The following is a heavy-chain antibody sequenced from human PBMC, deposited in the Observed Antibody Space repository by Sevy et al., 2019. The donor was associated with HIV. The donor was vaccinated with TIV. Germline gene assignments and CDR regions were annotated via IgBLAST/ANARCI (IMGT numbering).Heavy chain of an antibody. V-gene: IGHV1-24*01. CDR1: GYTLTELS. Sequence: ASVKVPCKLSGYTLTELSMHWVRQAPGKGLEWMGRFDPEDGETIYAQKFQGRVTLTEDTSTNTAYMKLSSLRSEDTAVYHCASAREYYSDNSGYFDFWGQGTLVTVSS. CDR3: ASAREYYSDNSGYFDF. CDR2: FDPEDGET. J-gene: IGHJ4*02. D-gene: IGHD3-22*01.